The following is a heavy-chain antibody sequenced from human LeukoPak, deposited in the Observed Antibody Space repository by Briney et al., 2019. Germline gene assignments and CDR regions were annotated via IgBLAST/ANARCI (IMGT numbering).Heavy chain of an antibody. CDR1: GGSISTYY. CDR3: ARAILSGYPDC. Sequence: SETLSLTCSVSGGSISTYYWTWIRQPPGKGLEWIGYIYYSGSTNYNPSLKSRVTISLDTSKNHFSLKLSSVTAADTAVYYCARAILSGYPDCWGQGTLVIVFS. D-gene: IGHD3-3*01. J-gene: IGHJ4*02. V-gene: IGHV4-59*01. CDR2: IYYSGST.